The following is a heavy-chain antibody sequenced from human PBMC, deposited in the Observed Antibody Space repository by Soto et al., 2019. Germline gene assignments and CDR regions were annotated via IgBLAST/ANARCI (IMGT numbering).Heavy chain of an antibody. CDR1: GYTFNNYD. CDR3: ARGLGVGEVKTWCAS. V-gene: IGHV1-8*01. Sequence: QVQLVQSGAQVKKPGASAKVSCKASGYTFNNYDINWLRQATGQGLEWMGWMNPHSGNTGFAQTFQGRLTMTRNTPRNTAYMELSSLRSDDTAVYFCARGLGVGEVKTWCASWGQGSRVTVSS. D-gene: IGHD3-10*01. J-gene: IGHJ5*01. CDR2: MNPHSGNT.